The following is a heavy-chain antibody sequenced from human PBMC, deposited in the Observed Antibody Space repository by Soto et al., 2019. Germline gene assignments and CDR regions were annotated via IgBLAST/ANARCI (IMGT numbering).Heavy chain of an antibody. J-gene: IGHJ4*02. CDR2: ILNDASGH. D-gene: IGHD4-17*01. Sequence: QVQLVESGGGVVQPGTSLRLSCAASGFTFSRHGMHWVRQTPGKGLEWLAVILNDASGHWYADSVKGRFTISRDNFENTLYLQMNGLRLEDTAMYYCARDDDYPDNGFDYWGQGTPATLSS. V-gene: IGHV3-33*01. CDR1: GFTFSRHG. CDR3: ARDDDYPDNGFDY.